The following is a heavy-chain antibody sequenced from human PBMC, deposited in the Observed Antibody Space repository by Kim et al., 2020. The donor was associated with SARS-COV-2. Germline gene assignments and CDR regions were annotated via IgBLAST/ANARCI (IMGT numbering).Heavy chain of an antibody. Sequence: SVKVSCKASGGTFSSYAISWVRQAPGQGLEWMGGIIPIFGTANYAQKFQGRVTITADESTSTAYMELSSLRSEDTAVYYCARQIVVVDYYFDYWGQGTLVTVSS. V-gene: IGHV1-69*13. CDR1: GGTFSSYA. CDR3: ARQIVVVDYYFDY. D-gene: IGHD3-22*01. CDR2: IIPIFGTA. J-gene: IGHJ4*02.